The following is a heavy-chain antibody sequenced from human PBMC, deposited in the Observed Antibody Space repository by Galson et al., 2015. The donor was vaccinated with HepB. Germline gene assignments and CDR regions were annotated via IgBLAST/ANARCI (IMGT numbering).Heavy chain of an antibody. D-gene: IGHD3-22*01. J-gene: IGHJ3*02. CDR2: FDPEDGET. CDR1: GYTLTELS. Sequence: SVKVSCKVSGYTLTELSMHWVRQAPGKGLEWMGGFDPEDGETIYAQKFQGRVTMTEDTSTDTAYMEVSSLRSEDTAVYYCATYEKYYYDSSGYYYALDIWGQGTMVTVSS. V-gene: IGHV1-24*01. CDR3: ATYEKYYYDSSGYYYALDI.